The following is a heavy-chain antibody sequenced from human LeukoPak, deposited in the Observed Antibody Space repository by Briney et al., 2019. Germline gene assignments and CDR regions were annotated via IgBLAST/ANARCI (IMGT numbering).Heavy chain of an antibody. J-gene: IGHJ6*03. Sequence: NPSETLSLTCTVSGGSISSYYWSWIRQPPGKGLEWIGYIYYSGSTNYNPSLKSRVTISVDTSKNQFSLKLSSVTAADTAVYYCARVRAARSYYYYMDVWGKGTTVTVSS. CDR3: ARVRAARSYYYYMDV. V-gene: IGHV4-59*01. CDR2: IYYSGST. CDR1: GGSISSYY. D-gene: IGHD6-6*01.